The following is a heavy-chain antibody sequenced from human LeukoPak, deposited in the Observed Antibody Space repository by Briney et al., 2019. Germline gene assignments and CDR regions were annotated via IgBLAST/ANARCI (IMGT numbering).Heavy chain of an antibody. V-gene: IGHV3-23*01. CDR2: ISGSGDKT. CDR1: GFTFSSYA. D-gene: IGHD6-19*01. CDR3: AKGPTAQSIVVAAHAAPFDY. J-gene: IGHJ4*02. Sequence: PGGSLRLSCAASGFTFSSYAMSWVRQAPGKGLEWVSVISGSGDKTCYADSVKGRFTISRDNSKNTLYLQMNSLRAEDTAVYYCAKGPTAQSIVVAAHAAPFDYWGQGTLVTVSS.